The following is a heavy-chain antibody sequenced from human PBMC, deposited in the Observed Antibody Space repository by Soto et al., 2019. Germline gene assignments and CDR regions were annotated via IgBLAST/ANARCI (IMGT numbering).Heavy chain of an antibody. CDR2: VYHTGRT. Sequence: QVQLQESGPGLVKPSETLSLTCTVSGGSFKSGSYSWSWIRQPPGKGLEWIGYVYHTGRTSYNPSRKSRVSISMDTSKNQFSLNLDSVTAADTAVYFCARDFAYFDSWGQVTLVTVSS. J-gene: IGHJ4*02. V-gene: IGHV4-61*01. CDR1: GGSFKSGSYS. D-gene: IGHD3-3*01. CDR3: ARDFAYFDS.